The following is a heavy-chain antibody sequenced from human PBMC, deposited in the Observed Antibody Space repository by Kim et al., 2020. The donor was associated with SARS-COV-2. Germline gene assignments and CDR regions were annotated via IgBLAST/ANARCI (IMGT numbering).Heavy chain of an antibody. CDR3: ARILPRNYDSSGYYEEFDY. CDR2: IYYSGST. V-gene: IGHV4-39*01. D-gene: IGHD3-22*01. CDR1: GGSISSSSYY. J-gene: IGHJ4*02. Sequence: SETLSLTCTVSGGSISSSSYYWGWIRQPPGKGLEWIGSIYYSGSTYYNPSLKSRVTISVYTSKNQFSLKLSSVTAADTAVYYCARILPRNYDSSGYYEEFDYWGQGTLVTVSS.